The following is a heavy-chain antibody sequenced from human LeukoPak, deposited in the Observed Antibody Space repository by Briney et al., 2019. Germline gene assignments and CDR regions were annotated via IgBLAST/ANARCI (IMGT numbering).Heavy chain of an antibody. CDR1: GFTFTTFW. D-gene: IGHD7-27*01. Sequence: GGSLRLSCAASGFTFTTFWMNWVRQVPGKGLVWVSLINPDGSTTTYADSVKGRFTISRDNAKNTVYLQMNSLRGEDTAVYYCARDLGLYWYFDLWGRGTLVTVSS. V-gene: IGHV3-74*01. J-gene: IGHJ2*01. CDR2: INPDGSTT. CDR3: ARDLGLYWYFDL.